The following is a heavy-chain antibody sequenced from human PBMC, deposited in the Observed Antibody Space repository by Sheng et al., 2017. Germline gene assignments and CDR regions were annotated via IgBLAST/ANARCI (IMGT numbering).Heavy chain of an antibody. D-gene: IGHD5-12*01. CDR1: GGSFSGYY. CDR3: ARARYSGYVEYYFDY. Sequence: QVQLQQWGAGLLKPSETLSLTCAVYGGSFSGYYWSWIRQPPGKGLEWIGEINHSGSTNYNPSLKSRVTISVDTSKNQFSLKLSSVTAADTAVYYCARARYSGYVEYYFDYWGQVTLVTVSS. CDR2: INHSGST. J-gene: IGHJ4*02. V-gene: IGHV4-34*01.